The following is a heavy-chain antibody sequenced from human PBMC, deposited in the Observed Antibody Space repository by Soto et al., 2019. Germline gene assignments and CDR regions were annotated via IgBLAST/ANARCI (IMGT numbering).Heavy chain of an antibody. V-gene: IGHV4-4*02. CDR3: ARATLPRYCSSTSCQRRFNWFDP. Sequence: KPSETLSLTCAVSGGSISSSNWWSWVRQPPGKGLEWIGEIYHSGSTNYNPSLKSRVTISVDKSKNQFSLKLSSVTAADTAVYYCARATLPRYCSSTSCQRRFNWFDPWGQGTLVTVSS. J-gene: IGHJ5*02. D-gene: IGHD2-2*01. CDR2: IYHSGST. CDR1: GGSISSSNW.